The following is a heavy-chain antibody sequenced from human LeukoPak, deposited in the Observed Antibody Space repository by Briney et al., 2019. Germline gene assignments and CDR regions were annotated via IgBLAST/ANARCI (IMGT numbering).Heavy chain of an antibody. CDR1: GYTFTGYY. CDR2: INPNSGGT. V-gene: IGHV1-2*02. Sequence: GASVKVSCKASGYTFTGYYMHWVRQAPGQGLEWMGWINPNSGGTNYAQKFQGRVTMTRDTSISTAYMELSRLRSDDTAVYYCTGGTGSDWGTQLDYWGQGTLVTVSS. CDR3: TGGTGSDWGTQLDY. D-gene: IGHD3-16*01. J-gene: IGHJ4*02.